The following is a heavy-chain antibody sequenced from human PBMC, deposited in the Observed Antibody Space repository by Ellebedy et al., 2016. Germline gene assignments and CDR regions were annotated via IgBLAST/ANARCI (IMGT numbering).Heavy chain of an antibody. Sequence: GESLKISCAASGFTFSSYWMHWVRQAPGKGLVWVSRINSDGSSTSYADSVKGRFTISRDNAKNTLYLQMNSLRAEDTAVYYCARDGRIGAFDIWGQGTMVTVSS. CDR2: INSDGSST. V-gene: IGHV3-74*01. D-gene: IGHD1-26*01. CDR1: GFTFSSYW. CDR3: ARDGRIGAFDI. J-gene: IGHJ3*02.